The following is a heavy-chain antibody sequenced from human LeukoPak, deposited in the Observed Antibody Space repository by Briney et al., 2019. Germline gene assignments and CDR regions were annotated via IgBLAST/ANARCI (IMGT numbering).Heavy chain of an antibody. CDR2: ISAYNGNT. CDR1: GYTFTSYG. Sequence: ASVKVSCKASGYTFTSYGISWVRQAPGQGLEWMGWISAYNGNTNYAQKLQGRVTMTTDTSTSTAYMELRSLRSDDTAVYYCARNGYCSSTSCRPSKYYYGMDVWGQGTTVTVSS. CDR3: ARNGYCSSTSCRPSKYYYGMDV. V-gene: IGHV1-18*01. D-gene: IGHD2-2*03. J-gene: IGHJ6*02.